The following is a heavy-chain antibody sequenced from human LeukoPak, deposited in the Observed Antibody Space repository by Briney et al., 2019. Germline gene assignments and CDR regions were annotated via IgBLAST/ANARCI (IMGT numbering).Heavy chain of an antibody. D-gene: IGHD3-3*01. V-gene: IGHV1-24*01. CDR3: ATRGSDFWSGFDF. Sequence: ASVKVSCKLSGNTLRELPIQWVRQAGGKGLEWMAGFDPENAEIVYAQKFQGRVTMTEDTSTNTAYMELASLTSDDTALYYCATRGSDFWSGFDFWGQGTQVTVSS. CDR1: GNTLRELP. CDR2: FDPENAEI. J-gene: IGHJ4*02.